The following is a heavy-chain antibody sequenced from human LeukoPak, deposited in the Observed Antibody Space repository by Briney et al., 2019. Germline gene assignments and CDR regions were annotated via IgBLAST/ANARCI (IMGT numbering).Heavy chain of an antibody. J-gene: IGHJ3*02. CDR2: IDPNRGGT. CDR3: AARYYYDRSGFYPRGAFDM. D-gene: IGHD3-22*01. Sequence: AASVKVSCKASGYTFTAYYIHWVRQAPGQGLECMGGIDPNRGGTDYAPKFQDRFAMTRDTSITTAYMELSSLRSDDTAVYYCAARYYYDRSGFYPRGAFDMWGQGTMVTVSS. CDR1: GYTFTAYY. V-gene: IGHV1-2*02.